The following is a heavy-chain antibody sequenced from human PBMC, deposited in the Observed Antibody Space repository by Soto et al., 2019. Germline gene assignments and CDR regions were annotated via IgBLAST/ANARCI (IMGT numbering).Heavy chain of an antibody. V-gene: IGHV3-11*05. Sequence: QVQLVESGGGLVKPGGSLRLSCAASGFMFGDYYMTWIRRAPGKGLEWVAYISTRSTYKNYADSVKGRFTISRDNGKNLLYLEMNSLRVDDTAVYYCARKADSVLLNSGDRNGMDFWGQGTTVTVSS. D-gene: IGHD2-15*01. CDR1: GFMFGDYY. CDR3: ARKADSVLLNSGDRNGMDF. J-gene: IGHJ6*02. CDR2: ISTRSTYK.